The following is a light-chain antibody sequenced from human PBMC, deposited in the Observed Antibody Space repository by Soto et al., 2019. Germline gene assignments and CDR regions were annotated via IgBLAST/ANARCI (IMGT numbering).Light chain of an antibody. CDR2: GGS. CDR3: QQYSSSRT. J-gene: IGKJ1*01. Sequence: EIVLTQSPGTVSLSPGGRATPGVRARQSVSSIYLAWYQQKPGQAPRLLIYGGSTRATGIPVRFSGSGSETEFTLTITRLETEDFAMYYCQQYSSSRTFGQGTKVDIK. V-gene: IGKV3-20*01. CDR1: QSVSSIY.